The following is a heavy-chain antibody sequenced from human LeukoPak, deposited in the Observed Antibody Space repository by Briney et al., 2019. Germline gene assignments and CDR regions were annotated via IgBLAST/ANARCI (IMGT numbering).Heavy chain of an antibody. CDR3: AKKFTGWYYYYYMDV. D-gene: IGHD6-19*01. CDR2: ISGSGGST. V-gene: IGHV3-23*01. J-gene: IGHJ6*03. Sequence: GGSLRLSCAASGFTFSSYSMNWVRQAPGKGLEWVSAISGSGGSTYYADSVKGRFTISRDNSKNTLYLQMNSLRAEDTAVYYCAKKFTGWYYYYYMDVWGKGTTVTVSS. CDR1: GFTFSSYS.